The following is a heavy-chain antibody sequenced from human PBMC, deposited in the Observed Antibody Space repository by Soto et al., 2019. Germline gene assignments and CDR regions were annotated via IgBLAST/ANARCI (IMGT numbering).Heavy chain of an antibody. CDR1: GYTFTSYA. Sequence: ASVKVSCKASGYTFTSYAMHWVRQAPGQRLEWMGWINAGNGNTKYSQKFQGRVTITRDTSASTAYMELSSLRSEDTAVYYCARAGWELQFNDAFDIWGQGTMVTVSS. D-gene: IGHD1-26*01. V-gene: IGHV1-3*01. CDR3: ARAGWELQFNDAFDI. CDR2: INAGNGNT. J-gene: IGHJ3*02.